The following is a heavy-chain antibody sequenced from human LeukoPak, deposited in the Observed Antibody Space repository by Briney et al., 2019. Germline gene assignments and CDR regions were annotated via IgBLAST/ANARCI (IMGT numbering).Heavy chain of an antibody. Sequence: GGSLRLSCAASGFTFSSYAMSWVRQAPGKGLEWVSAISGSGSSTYYADSVKGRFTISRDNSKNTLYLQMNSLRAEDTAVYYCAKLLNVDIVATTKASYGMDVWGQGTTVTVSS. D-gene: IGHD5-12*01. V-gene: IGHV3-23*01. CDR3: AKLLNVDIVATTKASYGMDV. J-gene: IGHJ6*02. CDR1: GFTFSSYA. CDR2: ISGSGSST.